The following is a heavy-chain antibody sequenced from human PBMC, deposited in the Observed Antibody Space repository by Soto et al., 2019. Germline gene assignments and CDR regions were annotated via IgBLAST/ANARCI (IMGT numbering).Heavy chain of an antibody. Sequence: TXSLSCADSGASISSYYWSWIRQPAGKGLEWIGRIYTSGSTNYNPSLKSRVTMSVDTSKNQFSLKLSSVTAADTDVYYCARDWYGDFDYWGQGTLVTVYS. CDR2: IYTSGST. CDR1: GASISSYY. CDR3: ARDWYGDFDY. D-gene: IGHD4-17*01. V-gene: IGHV4-4*07. J-gene: IGHJ4*02.